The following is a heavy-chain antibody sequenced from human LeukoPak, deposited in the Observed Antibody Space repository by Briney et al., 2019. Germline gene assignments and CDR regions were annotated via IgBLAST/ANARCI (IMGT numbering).Heavy chain of an antibody. D-gene: IGHD3-3*01. V-gene: IGHV4-4*07. Sequence: SETLSLTCTVSGGSISSYYWSWIRQPAGKGLEWIGRIYSSGSTNYNPSLKSRVTMSVDTSKNQFSLKLSSVTAADTAVYYCARHGGTIFGEVIINWFDPWGQGTLVTVSS. CDR3: ARHGGTIFGEVIINWFDP. CDR1: GGSISSYY. J-gene: IGHJ5*02. CDR2: IYSSGST.